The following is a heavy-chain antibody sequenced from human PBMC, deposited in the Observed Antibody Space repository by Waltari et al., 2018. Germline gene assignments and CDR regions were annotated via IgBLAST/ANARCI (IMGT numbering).Heavy chain of an antibody. V-gene: IGHV4-38-2*01. CDR2: NYHDGTT. CDR3: TRQTLGYCTSAACRRLEA. D-gene: IGHD2-8*02. Sequence: QVQLQESGPRLVKPSETLSLTCDVSGYAINSGFYWGWFRQAPEKGLEWIATNYHDGTTFNNPSLTSRVTTSMDTSKNQISLKLKSVTAADTAVYYCTRQTLGYCTSAACRRLEAWGQGTLVTVSS. CDR1: GYAINSGFY. J-gene: IGHJ5*02.